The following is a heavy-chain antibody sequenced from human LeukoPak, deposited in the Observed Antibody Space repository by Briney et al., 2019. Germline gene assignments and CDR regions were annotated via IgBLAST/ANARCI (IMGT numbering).Heavy chain of an antibody. Sequence: SETLSLTCTVSGGSISSYYWSWIRQPAGKGLEWIGRIYTSGSTNYNPSLKSPVTMSVDTSKNQFSLKLSSVTAADTAVYYCASPVCSGGSCYRDAFDIWGQGTMVTVSS. CDR1: GGSISSYY. D-gene: IGHD2-15*01. V-gene: IGHV4-4*07. CDR2: IYTSGST. J-gene: IGHJ3*02. CDR3: ASPVCSGGSCYRDAFDI.